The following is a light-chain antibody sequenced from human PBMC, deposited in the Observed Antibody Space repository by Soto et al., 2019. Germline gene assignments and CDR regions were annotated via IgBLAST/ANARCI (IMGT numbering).Light chain of an antibody. Sequence: EIVMTQSPATLSVSPGERATLSCRASQSISSNLAWYQQKPGQAPRLLIYGASTRATGIPARFSGSGSGTEFTLTISSLQSEDFVVYYCQQYNNWPITFGQGTQLEIK. CDR1: QSISSN. CDR2: GAS. J-gene: IGKJ5*01. V-gene: IGKV3-15*01. CDR3: QQYNNWPIT.